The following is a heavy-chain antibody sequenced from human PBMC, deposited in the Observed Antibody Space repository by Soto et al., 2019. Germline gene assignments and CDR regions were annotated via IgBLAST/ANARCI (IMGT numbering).Heavy chain of an antibody. CDR2: TRNKANSYTT. CDR3: ARPAGGHFDY. J-gene: IGHJ4*02. V-gene: IGHV3-72*01. D-gene: IGHD3-10*01. CDR1: GFTFSDHY. Sequence: EVQLVESGGGLVQPGGSLRLSCAASGFTFSDHYMDWVRQAPGKGLEWVGSTRNKANSYTTEYAASVKGRFTISRDDSNNALYPQMNSRKTEDTSVYYCARPAGGHFDYWGQGALVTVSS.